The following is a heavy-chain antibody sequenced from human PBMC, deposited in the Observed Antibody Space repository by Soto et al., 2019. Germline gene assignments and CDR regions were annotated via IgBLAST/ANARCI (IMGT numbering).Heavy chain of an antibody. CDR1: GGTFSSYA. V-gene: IGHV1-69*13. D-gene: IGHD1-26*01. CDR2: IIPIFGTA. CDR3: ARSYLGSYYFDY. Sequence: SVKVSCKASGGTFSSYAISWVRQAPGQGLEWMGGIIPIFGTANFAQKFQGRVTITADESTSTAYMELSSLRSEDTAVYYCARSYLGSYYFDYWGQGTLVTVSS. J-gene: IGHJ4*02.